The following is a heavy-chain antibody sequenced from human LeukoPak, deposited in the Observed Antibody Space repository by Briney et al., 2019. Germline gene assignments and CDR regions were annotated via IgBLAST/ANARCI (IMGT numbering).Heavy chain of an antibody. Sequence: SVKVSCKASGGTFSSYAISWVRQAPGQGLEWMGGIIPIFGTANYAQKFQGRVTITADESTSTAYMELSSLRSEDTAVYYCARAGKTYYYGTSVYYHWGQGTLVTVSS. D-gene: IGHD3-22*01. CDR2: IIPIFGTA. CDR1: GGTFSSYA. CDR3: ARAGKTYYYGTSVYYH. J-gene: IGHJ5*02. V-gene: IGHV1-69*13.